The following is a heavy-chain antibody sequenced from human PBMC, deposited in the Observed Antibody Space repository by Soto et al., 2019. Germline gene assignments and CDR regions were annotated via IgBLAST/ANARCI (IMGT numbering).Heavy chain of an antibody. CDR2: ISYDGSDK. D-gene: IGHD3-16*02. CDR1: GFTFSSYA. Sequence: QVQLVESGGGVVQPGRSLRLSCAASGFTFSSYAMHWVRQAPGKGLEWVAVISYDGSDKYYADSVKGRFTISRDNSKKTLNVKRKGVRAEKTGVYYCAKPRGDFSPESYDYGGQEPLFPFSS. CDR3: AKPRGDFSPESYDY. J-gene: IGHJ4*02. V-gene: IGHV3-30*18.